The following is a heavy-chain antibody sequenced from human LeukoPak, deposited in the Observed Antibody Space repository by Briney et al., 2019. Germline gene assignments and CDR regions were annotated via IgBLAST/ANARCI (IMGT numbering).Heavy chain of an antibody. Sequence: GGSLRLSCAASGFTFSSYSMNWVRQAPGKELGWVSVISGSGGSTNYADSVNGRFTISRDNSKNMLHLQMSSLRAEDTAVYYCATLSDAIAAAGTRNYWGQGTLVTVSS. CDR3: ATLSDAIAAAGTRNY. V-gene: IGHV3-23*01. D-gene: IGHD6-13*01. CDR1: GFTFSSYS. CDR2: ISGSGGST. J-gene: IGHJ4*02.